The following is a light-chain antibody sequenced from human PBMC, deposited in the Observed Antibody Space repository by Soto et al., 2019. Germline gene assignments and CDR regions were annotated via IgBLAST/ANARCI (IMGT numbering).Light chain of an antibody. CDR3: SSYTSSTTQV. Sequence: QSVLTQPASVSGSPGQSITISCTGTSRDVGGYDYVSWYQQHPGKAPKLMVSEVSNRPSGVSDRFSGSKSGNTASLTISGLQAEDEADYYCSSYTSSTTQVFGTGTKVTVL. CDR2: EVS. CDR1: SRDVGGYDY. J-gene: IGLJ1*01. V-gene: IGLV2-14*01.